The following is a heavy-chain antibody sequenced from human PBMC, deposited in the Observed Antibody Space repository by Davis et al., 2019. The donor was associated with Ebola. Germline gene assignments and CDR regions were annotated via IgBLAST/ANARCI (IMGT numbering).Heavy chain of an antibody. CDR2: INHSGST. J-gene: IGHJ3*02. V-gene: IGHV4-34*01. D-gene: IGHD3-22*01. Sequence: SETLSLPCAVYGGSFSGYYWSWIRQPPGKGLEWIGEINHSGSTNYNPSLKSRVTISVDTSKNQLSLKLSSVTAADTAVYYCARVGYYYDSSGYYSGAFDIWGQGTMVTVSS. CDR3: ARVGYYYDSSGYYSGAFDI. CDR1: GGSFSGYY.